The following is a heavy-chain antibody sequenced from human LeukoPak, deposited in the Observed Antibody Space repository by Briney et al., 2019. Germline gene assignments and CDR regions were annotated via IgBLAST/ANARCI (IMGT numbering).Heavy chain of an antibody. Sequence: SETLSLTCTVSGGSMNTISYYWVWIRQAPEKGLEWIGSVYSRGSIYSNPSLRSRVTISLDTSKNQFSLNLSSVTVADTAVYYCAGDRLSLGAFDIWGPGTTVIVSS. CDR1: GGSMNTISYY. V-gene: IGHV4-39*07. D-gene: IGHD3-16*01. CDR3: AGDRLSLGAFDI. CDR2: VYSRGSI. J-gene: IGHJ3*02.